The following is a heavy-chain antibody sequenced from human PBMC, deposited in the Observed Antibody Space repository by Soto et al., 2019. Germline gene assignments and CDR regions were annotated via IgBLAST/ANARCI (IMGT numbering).Heavy chain of an antibody. J-gene: IGHJ4*02. CDR1: GFSLTTSAVA. CDR2: VYGSDDK. Sequence: QITLQESGPTLVKPTQTLTLTCTFSGFSLTTSAVAVGWIRQPPGRPLEWLAIVYGSDDKFYSPSLRSRLTITKDNSKNQVVLTLTDMDPVDTGTYFCVRRYDPDYFDYWGQGTLVTVSS. V-gene: IGHV2-5*04. CDR3: VRRYDPDYFDY. D-gene: IGHD1-1*01.